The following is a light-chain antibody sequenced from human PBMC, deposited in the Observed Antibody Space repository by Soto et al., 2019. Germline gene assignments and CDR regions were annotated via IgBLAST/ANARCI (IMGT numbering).Light chain of an antibody. J-gene: IGKJ4*01. Sequence: EIVLTQSPATLSLSPGERATLSCRATQSVGTYLAWYQQKPGQSPRLLIYDASSRATGIPARCSGSGSGTDFTPTISSLEPEDFAVYFCQQRSSWPSLTFGGGTKVEIK. CDR1: QSVGTY. CDR3: QQRSSWPSLT. V-gene: IGKV3-11*01. CDR2: DAS.